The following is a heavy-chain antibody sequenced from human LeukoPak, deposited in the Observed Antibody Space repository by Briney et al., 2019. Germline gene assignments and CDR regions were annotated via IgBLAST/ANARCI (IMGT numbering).Heavy chain of an antibody. CDR1: GFTFDDYA. CDR3: AKDHYDSSGDDFDY. CDR2: ISGNGGTT. V-gene: IGHV3-43*02. J-gene: IGHJ4*02. Sequence: QPGGSLRLSCVASGFTFDDYAMHWVRQAPGKGLEWVSIISGNGGTTDYADSVKGRFTMSRDNSKSSLYLQMNSLRTEDTAFYYCAKDHYDSSGDDFDYWGQGTLVTVSS. D-gene: IGHD3-22*01.